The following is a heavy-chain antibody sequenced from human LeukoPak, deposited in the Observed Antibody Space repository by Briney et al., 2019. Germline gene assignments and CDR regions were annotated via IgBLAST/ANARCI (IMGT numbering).Heavy chain of an antibody. V-gene: IGHV1-69*13. CDR2: IIPIFGTA. CDR1: GGTFSSYA. CDR3: ARSYDFWSGYFSYYYMDV. D-gene: IGHD3-3*01. Sequence: GASVKVSCKASGGTFSSYAISWVRQAPGQGLEWMGGIIPIFGTANYAQKLQGRVTITADESTSTAYMELSSLRSEDTAVYYCARSYDFWSGYFSYYYMDVWGKGTAVTVSS. J-gene: IGHJ6*03.